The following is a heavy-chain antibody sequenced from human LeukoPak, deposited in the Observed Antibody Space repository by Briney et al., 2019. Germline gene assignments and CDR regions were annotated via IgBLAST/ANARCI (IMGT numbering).Heavy chain of an antibody. Sequence: ASVKVSCKASGYTFTGYYMHWVRQAPAQGLEWMGWINPNSGGTNYAQKFQGRVTMTRDTSISTAYMELSRLRSDDTAVYYCARGARSDSSGPFDYWGQGTLVTVSS. J-gene: IGHJ4*02. V-gene: IGHV1-2*02. CDR3: ARGARSDSSGPFDY. D-gene: IGHD3-22*01. CDR2: INPNSGGT. CDR1: GYTFTGYY.